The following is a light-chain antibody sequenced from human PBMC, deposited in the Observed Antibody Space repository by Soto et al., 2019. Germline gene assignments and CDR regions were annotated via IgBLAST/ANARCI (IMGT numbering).Light chain of an antibody. CDR2: DAS. V-gene: IGKV1-5*01. CDR3: QQYNSYPYP. J-gene: IGKJ2*01. Sequence: DIQMTQSPSTLSASVGDRVTITCRASQSLNNWLAWYQQKPGKAPKLLIFDASSLPSGVPSRFSGSGSGTEFTLPISSLQPDDFATYYCQQYNSYPYPFGQGTKLEI. CDR1: QSLNNW.